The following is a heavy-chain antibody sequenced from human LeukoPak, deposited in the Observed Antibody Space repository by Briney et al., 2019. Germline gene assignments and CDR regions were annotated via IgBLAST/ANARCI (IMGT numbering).Heavy chain of an antibody. V-gene: IGHV4-39*07. D-gene: IGHD7-27*01. J-gene: IGHJ2*01. CDR2: LYYSGST. CDR1: GGSISSSSYY. Sequence: SETLSLTCTVSGGSISSSSYYWGWIRQPPGKGLEWIGSLYYSGSTYYNPSLKSRVTISVDKSKNQFSLKLSSVTAADTAVYYCARGSKSITGDPYWYFDLWGRGTLVTVSS. CDR3: ARGSKSITGDPYWYFDL.